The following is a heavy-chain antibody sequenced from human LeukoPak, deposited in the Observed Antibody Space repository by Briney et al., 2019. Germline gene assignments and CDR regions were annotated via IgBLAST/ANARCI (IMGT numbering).Heavy chain of an antibody. CDR3: ARVNGDYFIG. Sequence: GGSLRLSCAASGFTVSSNYMSWVRQAPGKGLEWVSVIYSGGSRYYADSVKGRFTISRDNSKNTLYLLMNSLRAEDTAVYYCARVNGDYFIGWGQGTLVTVSS. V-gene: IGHV3-53*01. CDR2: IYSGGSR. CDR1: GFTVSSNY. J-gene: IGHJ4*02. D-gene: IGHD4-17*01.